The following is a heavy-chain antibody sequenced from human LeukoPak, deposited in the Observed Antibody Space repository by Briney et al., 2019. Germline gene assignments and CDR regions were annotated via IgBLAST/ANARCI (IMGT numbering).Heavy chain of an antibody. V-gene: IGHV4-39*07. CDR3: ARETPTPEWEQGGWFDP. CDR1: GGSISSSSYY. Sequence: SETLSLTCTVSGGSISSSSYYWGWIRQPPGKGLEWLGCIYYSGSTYYNPSLKSRVTISVDTSKNQFSMKLSSVTAADTAVYYCARETPTPEWEQGGWFDPWGQGTLVTVSS. D-gene: IGHD1-26*01. J-gene: IGHJ5*02. CDR2: IYYSGST.